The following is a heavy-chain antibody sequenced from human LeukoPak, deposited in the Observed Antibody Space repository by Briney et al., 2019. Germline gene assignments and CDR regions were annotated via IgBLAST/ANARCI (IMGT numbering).Heavy chain of an antibody. Sequence: SGTLSLTCAVSGGSISSSNWWSWVRQPPGKGLEWIGEIYHSGSTNYNPSLKSRVTISVDKSKNQFSLKLSSVTAADTAVYYCARALGWYYDILTGYFDYWGQGTLVTVSS. CDR2: IYHSGST. V-gene: IGHV4-4*02. CDR1: GGSISSSNW. CDR3: ARALGWYYDILTGYFDY. J-gene: IGHJ4*02. D-gene: IGHD3-9*01.